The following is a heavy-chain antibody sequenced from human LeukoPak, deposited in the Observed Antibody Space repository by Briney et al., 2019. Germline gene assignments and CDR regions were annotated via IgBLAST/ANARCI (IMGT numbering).Heavy chain of an antibody. V-gene: IGHV5-51*01. CDR3: ALKSRGYCSGGRCYIGY. Sequence: GESLKISCKGSGYSFTNYWIGWVRQMPGKGLEWMGTIYPGDSDTRYSPSFQGQVTISADKSISTAYLQWSSLRASDSAMYYCALKSRGYCSGGRCYIGYWGQGTLVTVSS. D-gene: IGHD2-15*01. CDR2: IYPGDSDT. CDR1: GYSFTNYW. J-gene: IGHJ4*02.